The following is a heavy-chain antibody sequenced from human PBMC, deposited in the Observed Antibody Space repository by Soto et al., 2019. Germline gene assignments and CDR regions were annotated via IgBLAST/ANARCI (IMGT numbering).Heavy chain of an antibody. Sequence: QVQLQQWGEGLLKPSETLSLTCAVYSGSFSGYDWSWIRQPPGKGLEWIGEINHSGSTNYNPSLKSRVTISVDTSKNQFSLKLSSVTAADTAVYYCVRGRRSYYYYYGMDVWGQGTTVTVSS. D-gene: IGHD1-26*01. V-gene: IGHV4-34*01. J-gene: IGHJ6*02. CDR3: VRGRRSYYYYYGMDV. CDR1: SGSFSGYD. CDR2: INHSGST.